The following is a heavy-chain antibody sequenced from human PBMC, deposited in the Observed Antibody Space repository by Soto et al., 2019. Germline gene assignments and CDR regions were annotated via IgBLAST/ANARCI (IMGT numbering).Heavy chain of an antibody. CDR3: ASSKSGSWYNYYYYGMDV. V-gene: IGHV1-69*13. J-gene: IGHJ6*02. Sequence: SVKVSCKASGGTFSIYAISCVGQSPVQGLEWMGGIIPIFGTANYAQKFQGRVTITADESTSTAYMELSSLRSEDTAVYYCASSKSGSWYNYYYYGMDVWGQGTTVTVSS. D-gene: IGHD6-13*01. CDR1: GGTFSIYA. CDR2: IIPIFGTA.